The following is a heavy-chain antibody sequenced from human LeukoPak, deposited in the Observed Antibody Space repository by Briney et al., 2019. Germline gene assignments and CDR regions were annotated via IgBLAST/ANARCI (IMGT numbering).Heavy chain of an antibody. Sequence: SETLSLICTVSGGSINNYYWSWIRQPPGKTLEWIAYISYSGTTNYNPSLKSRVTISIDTSRNQFSLKVTSVTAADTAVYYCARHSGRRLQAGSSYDMDVWGQGTTVTVSS. J-gene: IGHJ6*02. V-gene: IGHV4-59*08. CDR1: GGSINNYY. CDR3: ARHSGRRLQAGSSYDMDV. D-gene: IGHD5-24*01. CDR2: ISYSGTT.